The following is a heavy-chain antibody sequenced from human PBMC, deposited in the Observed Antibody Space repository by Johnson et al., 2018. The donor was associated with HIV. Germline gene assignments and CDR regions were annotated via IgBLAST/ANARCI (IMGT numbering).Heavy chain of an antibody. D-gene: IGHD6-13*01. CDR1: GFTFSDYY. V-gene: IGHV3-7*03. CDR2: IKQDGSEK. CDR3: ARGKGAAAGLDAFDI. Sequence: VQLVESGGGLVKPGGSLKLSCAASGFTFSDYYMSWIRQAPGKGLEWVTNIKQDGSEKYYVDYVKGRFTIPRHNAKNSLYLQMNSLRAEDTALNYCARGKGAAAGLDAFDIWGQGIMVTVSS. J-gene: IGHJ3*02.